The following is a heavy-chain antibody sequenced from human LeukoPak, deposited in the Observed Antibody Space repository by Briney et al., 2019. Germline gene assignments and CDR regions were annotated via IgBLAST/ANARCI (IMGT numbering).Heavy chain of an antibody. J-gene: IGHJ4*02. CDR3: ARGAAADPIDY. Sequence: SETLSLTCAVYGGSFSGYYWSWIRQPPGKGLEWIGEINHSGSTNYNPSLKSRVTISVDTSKNQFSLKLSSVTAADTAVYCCARGAAADPIDYWGQGTLVTVSS. CDR1: GGSFSGYY. V-gene: IGHV4-34*01. D-gene: IGHD6-13*01. CDR2: INHSGST.